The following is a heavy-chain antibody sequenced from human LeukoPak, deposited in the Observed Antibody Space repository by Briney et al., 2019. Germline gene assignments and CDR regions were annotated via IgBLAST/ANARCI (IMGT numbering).Heavy chain of an antibody. J-gene: IGHJ1*01. D-gene: IGHD4-17*01. CDR3: ARDDYGGYVSYLQH. CDR2: ISGYNGKT. Sequence: SVKVSCKASGYTFTNYGISWVRQAPGQGPEWMGWISGYNGKTNYAQKFQGRVTMTTDTSTSTAYMDLRSLRSDDTAVYYCARDDYGGYVSYLQHWGQGTLVIVSS. V-gene: IGHV1-18*01. CDR1: GYTFTNYG.